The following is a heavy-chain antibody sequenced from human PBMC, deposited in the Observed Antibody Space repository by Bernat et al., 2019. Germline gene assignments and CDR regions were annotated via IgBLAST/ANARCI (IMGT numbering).Heavy chain of an antibody. V-gene: IGHV5-51*01. J-gene: IGHJ2*01. CDR2: IYPGDSDT. CDR3: ARRPSSSSWYFNWYFDL. Sequence: EVQLVQSGAEVKKPGESLKISCKGSGYSFTSYWIGWVRQMPGKGLEWMGIIYPGDSDTRYSPSFQGQVTISADTSISTAYLQWSSLKASDTAMYYCARRPSSSSWYFNWYFDLWGRGTLVTVSS. D-gene: IGHD6-13*01. CDR1: GYSFTSYW.